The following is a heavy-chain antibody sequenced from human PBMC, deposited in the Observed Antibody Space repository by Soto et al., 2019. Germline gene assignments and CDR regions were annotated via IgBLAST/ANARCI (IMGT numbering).Heavy chain of an antibody. Sequence: EVQLVESGGGLVKPGGSLRLSCAASGFTFSSYSMNWVRQAPGKGLEWVSSISSSSSYIYYADSVKGRFTISRDNAKNSLYLQMNSLRAEDTAVYYCARAPRYSGSYLDYWGQGILVTVSS. D-gene: IGHD1-26*01. CDR2: ISSSSSYI. CDR1: GFTFSSYS. CDR3: ARAPRYSGSYLDY. V-gene: IGHV3-21*01. J-gene: IGHJ4*02.